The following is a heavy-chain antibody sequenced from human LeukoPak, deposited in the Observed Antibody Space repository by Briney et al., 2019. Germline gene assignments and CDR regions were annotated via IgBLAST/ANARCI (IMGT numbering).Heavy chain of an antibody. J-gene: IGHJ4*02. Sequence: GGSLRLSCAASGFTFSSYAMHWVRQAPGKGLEWVAVISYDGSNKYYADSVKGRFTISRDNSKNTLYLQMNSLRAEDTAVYYCAKDGESERYCSGGSCWIDYWGQGTLVTVSS. D-gene: IGHD2-15*01. V-gene: IGHV3-30*04. CDR2: ISYDGSNK. CDR3: AKDGESERYCSGGSCWIDY. CDR1: GFTFSSYA.